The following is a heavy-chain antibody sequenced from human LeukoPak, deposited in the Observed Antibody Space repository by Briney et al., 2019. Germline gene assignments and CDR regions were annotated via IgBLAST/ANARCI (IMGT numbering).Heavy chain of an antibody. CDR2: IYHSGST. CDR1: GGSISSGGYS. Sequence: PSETLFLTCAVSGGSISSGGYSWSWIRQPPGKGLEWIGYIYHSGSTYYNPSLKSRVTISVDTSKNQFSLKLSSVTAADTAVYYCARDTTNWFDPWGQGTLVTVSS. V-gene: IGHV4-30-2*01. D-gene: IGHD1-1*01. J-gene: IGHJ5*02. CDR3: ARDTTNWFDP.